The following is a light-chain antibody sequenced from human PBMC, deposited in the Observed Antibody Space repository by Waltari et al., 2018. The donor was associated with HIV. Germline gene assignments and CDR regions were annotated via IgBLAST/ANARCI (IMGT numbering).Light chain of an antibody. CDR1: SSNIGGNT. CDR3: ASRDDSLNGPV. V-gene: IGLV1-44*01. Sequence: QSVLTQPPSASGTPGQRVTISCSGSSSNIGGNTVNWYQHLPGTSPKLLIYSNQQRPSGVPDRFSGSKSGTAASLASSGLQSEDEADYYCASRDDSLNGPVFGRGTKLTVL. CDR2: SNQ. J-gene: IGLJ2*01.